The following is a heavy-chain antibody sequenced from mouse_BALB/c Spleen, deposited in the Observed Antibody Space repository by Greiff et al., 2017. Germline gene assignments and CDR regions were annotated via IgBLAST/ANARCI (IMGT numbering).Heavy chain of an antibody. D-gene: IGHD1-1*01. CDR3: ARGGYYGFDY. J-gene: IGHJ2*01. V-gene: IGHV5-17*02. Sequence: EVKPVESGGGLVQPGGSRKLSRAASGFTFCSFGMPWVRQAPEKGLEWVAYISSGSSTIYYADTVKGRFTISRDNPKNTLFLQMTSLRSEDTAMYYCARGGYYGFDYWGQGTTLTVSS. CDR2: ISSGSSTI. CDR1: GFTFCSFG.